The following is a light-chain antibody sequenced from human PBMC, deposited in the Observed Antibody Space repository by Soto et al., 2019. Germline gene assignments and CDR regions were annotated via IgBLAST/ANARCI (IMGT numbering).Light chain of an antibody. CDR2: GAS. J-gene: IGKJ1*01. CDR3: QHYNNWPPWT. Sequence: EIVMTQSPATLSVSPGERATLSCRASQSVSSNLAWYQQKPGQAPRLLIYGASTRATGIPARFSGSGSGTEFTLPISSLQSEDFAVYYCQHYNNWPPWTFGQGTKVESK. V-gene: IGKV3-15*01. CDR1: QSVSSN.